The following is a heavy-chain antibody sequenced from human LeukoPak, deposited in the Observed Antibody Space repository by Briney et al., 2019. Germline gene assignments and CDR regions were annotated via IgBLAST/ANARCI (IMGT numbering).Heavy chain of an antibody. J-gene: IGHJ4*02. D-gene: IGHD1-26*01. Sequence: GGSLRLSCAASGFTFSSYSMNWVRQAPGKGLEWVSYISSSGSTIYYADSVKGRFTISRDNSKNTLYLQMNSLRAEDTAVYYCAKGTLPRKFDYWGQGTLVTVSS. CDR2: ISSSGSTI. CDR1: GFTFSSYS. CDR3: AKGTLPRKFDY. V-gene: IGHV3-48*01.